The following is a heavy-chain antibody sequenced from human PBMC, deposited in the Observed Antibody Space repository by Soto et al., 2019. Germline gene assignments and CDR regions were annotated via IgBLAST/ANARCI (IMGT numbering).Heavy chain of an antibody. V-gene: IGHV1-18*04. CDR2: INNYNGHT. CDR1: GYSFSKFG. Sequence: VVLVQSGAEVKSLGATVKVSCQASGYSFSKFGIGWVRQAPGRGVEWVGWINNYNGHTTFAPKFKGRVSLTRDSAATTAYMELSSLTPDDSAIYFCARAEGMAPYYSYAMDVWGQGTAVTVSS. J-gene: IGHJ6*01. CDR3: ARAEGMAPYYSYAMDV.